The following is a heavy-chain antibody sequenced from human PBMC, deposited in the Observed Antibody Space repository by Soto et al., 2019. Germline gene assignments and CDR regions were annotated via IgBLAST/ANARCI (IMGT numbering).Heavy chain of an antibody. CDR1: GFTFSNYG. CDR2: IWNAGSIR. D-gene: IGHD5-12*01. V-gene: IGHV3-33*01. J-gene: IGHJ4*02. Sequence: QVQLVESGGGVVQPGRSLRLSCEASGFTFSNYGMHWVRQAPGKGLEWVAVIWNAGSIRYYADSVKGRFTVSRDNSKNTLFLQMNNVRAEDTAVYYCARPDLVAAIGAALDYWGQGTLVTVSS. CDR3: ARPDLVAAIGAALDY.